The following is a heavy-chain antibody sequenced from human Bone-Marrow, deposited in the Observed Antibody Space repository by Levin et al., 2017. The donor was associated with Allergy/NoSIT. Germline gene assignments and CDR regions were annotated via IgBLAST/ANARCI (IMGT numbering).Heavy chain of an antibody. V-gene: IGHV1-3*01. CDR1: GYTFTSYA. CDR3: ARRYYDFWSGDDAFDI. CDR2: INAGNGNT. D-gene: IGHD3-3*01. Sequence: GGSLRLSCKASGYTFTSYAMHWVRQAPGQRLEWMGWINAGNGNTKYSQKFQGRVTITRDTSASTAYMELSSLRSEDTAVYYCARRYYDFWSGDDAFDIWGQGTMVTVSS. J-gene: IGHJ3*02.